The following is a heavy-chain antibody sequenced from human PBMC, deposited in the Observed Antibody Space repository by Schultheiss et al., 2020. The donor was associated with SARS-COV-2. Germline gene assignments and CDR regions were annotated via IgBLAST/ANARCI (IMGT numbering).Heavy chain of an antibody. J-gene: IGHJ4*02. CDR3: ARDIRGVHIVVVAYFDC. CDR1: GFTFSSYA. CDR2: IWYDGSNK. Sequence: GGSLRLSCAASGFTFSSYAMHWVRQAPGKGLEWVAVIWYDGSNKYYADSVKGRFTISRDNAKNSLYLQMNSLRAEDTAVYYCARDIRGVHIVVVAYFDCWGQGTLVTVSS. V-gene: IGHV3-30*04. D-gene: IGHD2-21*01.